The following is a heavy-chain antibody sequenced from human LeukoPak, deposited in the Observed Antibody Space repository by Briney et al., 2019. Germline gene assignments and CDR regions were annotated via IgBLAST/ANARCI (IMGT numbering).Heavy chain of an antibody. V-gene: IGHV3-48*04. D-gene: IGHD6-19*01. CDR2: ISSSGSTI. Sequence: HPGGSLRLSCAASGFTFSSYSMNWVRQAPGKGLEWVSYISSSGSTIYYADSVKGRFTISRDNAKNSLYLQMNSLRGEDTAVYYCARVKVGGSMAGSNFDYWGQGTLVTVSS. CDR3: ARVKVGGSMAGSNFDY. CDR1: GFTFSSYS. J-gene: IGHJ4*02.